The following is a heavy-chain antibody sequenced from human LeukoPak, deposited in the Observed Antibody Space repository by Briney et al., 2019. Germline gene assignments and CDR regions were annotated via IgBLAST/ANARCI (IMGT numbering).Heavy chain of an antibody. J-gene: IGHJ5*02. Sequence: SETLSLTCTVSGGSISGYYWSWIRLPPGKGLEWIGYIYYSGSTYYNPSLKSRVTISVDTSKNQFSLKLSSVTAADTAVYYCARVYTDYGDYSSGNWFDPWGQGTLVTVSS. CDR3: ARVYTDYGDYSSGNWFDP. V-gene: IGHV4-30-4*01. D-gene: IGHD4-17*01. CDR1: GGSISGYY. CDR2: IYYSGST.